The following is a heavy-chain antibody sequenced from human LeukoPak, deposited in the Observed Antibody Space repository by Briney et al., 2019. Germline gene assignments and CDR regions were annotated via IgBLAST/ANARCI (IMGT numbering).Heavy chain of an antibody. J-gene: IGHJ4*02. CDR1: GGSFSGYY. D-gene: IGHD3-22*01. Sequence: PSETLSLTCAVYGGSFSGYYWSWIRQPPGKGLEWIGEINHSGSTNYNPSLKSRVTISVDTSKNQFSLKLSSVTAADTAVYYCARKYYYDSSGSSWGCYFDYWGQGTLVTVS. CDR2: INHSGST. CDR3: ARKYYYDSSGSSWGCYFDY. V-gene: IGHV4-34*01.